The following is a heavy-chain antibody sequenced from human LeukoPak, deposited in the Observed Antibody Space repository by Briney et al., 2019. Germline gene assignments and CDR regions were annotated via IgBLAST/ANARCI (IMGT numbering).Heavy chain of an antibody. J-gene: IGHJ4*02. D-gene: IGHD5-12*01. Sequence: ASVKVSCKASGYTFTGYYMHWVRQAPGQGLEWMGWINPNSGGTNYAQKFQGRVTMTRDTSISTAYMELSRLRSDDTAVYYCARDLADIVATVDYWGQGTLVTVSS. CDR1: GYTFTGYY. V-gene: IGHV1-2*02. CDR2: INPNSGGT. CDR3: ARDLADIVATVDY.